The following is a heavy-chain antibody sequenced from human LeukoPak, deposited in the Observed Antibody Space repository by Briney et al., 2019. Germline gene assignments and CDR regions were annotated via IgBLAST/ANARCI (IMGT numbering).Heavy chain of an antibody. Sequence: TGGSLRLSCAASGFTFSTYLMHWVRQAPGKGLVWVSRINTDGSITTYADSVKGRFTISRDNAKNTLCLQMNSLRDEDTAVYYCASLGTLVPWGQGTLVTVSS. CDR3: ASLGTLVP. J-gene: IGHJ5*02. D-gene: IGHD3-9*01. V-gene: IGHV3-74*03. CDR1: GFTFSTYL. CDR2: INTDGSIT.